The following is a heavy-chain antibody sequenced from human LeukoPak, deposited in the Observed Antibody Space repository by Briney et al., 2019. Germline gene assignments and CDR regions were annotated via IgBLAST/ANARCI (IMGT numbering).Heavy chain of an antibody. D-gene: IGHD3-22*01. V-gene: IGHV3-15*01. Sequence: RSGGSLRLSCAASGFTLSNAWMSWVRQAPGKGLEWVGRIKSKSDGGTTDYAAPVKGRFTISRDDSKNTLYLQMNSLKTEDTAVYFCTTLTMIPVHNDYWGQGTLVTVSA. CDR1: GFTLSNAW. CDR3: TTLTMIPVHNDY. CDR2: IKSKSDGGTT. J-gene: IGHJ4*02.